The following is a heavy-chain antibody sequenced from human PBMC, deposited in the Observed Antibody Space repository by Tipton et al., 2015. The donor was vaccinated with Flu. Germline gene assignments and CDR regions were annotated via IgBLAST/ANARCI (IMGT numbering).Heavy chain of an antibody. V-gene: IGHV4-34*01. D-gene: IGHD3-10*01. J-gene: IGHJ6*02. CDR2: IDHSGPT. CDR1: GGSFSGYY. Sequence: TLSLTCVVHGGSFSGYYWSWIRRSPGKGLEWVGEIDHSGPTNYSPSLKSRVTISRDTSKIQFSLNMGSVTAADTAVYYCARSVVGSGSQYPVGYYYYGMDDWGQGTTVTVS. CDR3: ARSVVGSGSQYPVGYYYYGMDD.